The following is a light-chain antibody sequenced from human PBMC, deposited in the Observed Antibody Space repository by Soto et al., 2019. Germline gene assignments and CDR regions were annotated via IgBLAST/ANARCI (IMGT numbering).Light chain of an antibody. CDR1: QSVISH. CDR3: QQRSNWPLT. V-gene: IGKV3-11*01. J-gene: IGKJ5*01. Sequence: EIVFTQSSGTLPLSPGERATLSCRASQSVISHLAWYQHKPGQAPRLLIYDTSNRATDIPARFSGSGSGTDFSLTISSLEPEDFAVYYCQQRSNWPLTFGHGTRLEIK. CDR2: DTS.